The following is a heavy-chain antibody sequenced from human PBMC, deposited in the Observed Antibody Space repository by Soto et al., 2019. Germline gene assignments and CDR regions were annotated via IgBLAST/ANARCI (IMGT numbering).Heavy chain of an antibody. CDR1: GYNFANYW. CDR2: IFPGDSDT. Sequence: PGESLKISCKGSGYNFANYWIGWVRQMPGKGLEWMGMIFPGDSDTKNSPSLQGQITMSVDKSDSSAYLQWRSLKASDTAMYYCAAGYTNGPDAFDIWGQGTMVTVSS. D-gene: IGHD2-8*01. V-gene: IGHV5-51*01. J-gene: IGHJ3*02. CDR3: AAGYTNGPDAFDI.